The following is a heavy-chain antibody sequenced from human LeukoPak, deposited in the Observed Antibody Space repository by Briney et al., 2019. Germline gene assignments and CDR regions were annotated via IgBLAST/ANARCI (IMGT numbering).Heavy chain of an antibody. J-gene: IGHJ6*02. D-gene: IGHD3-22*01. Sequence: PSETLSLTCTVSGGSISSGSYYWGWIRQPPGKGLEWIGSIYYSGSTYYNPSLKSRVTISVDTSKNQFSLKLSSVTAADTAVYYCAAYYYDSSGYYSWGQGTTVTVSS. CDR2: IYYSGST. V-gene: IGHV4-39*01. CDR1: GGSISSGSYY. CDR3: AAYYYDSSGYYS.